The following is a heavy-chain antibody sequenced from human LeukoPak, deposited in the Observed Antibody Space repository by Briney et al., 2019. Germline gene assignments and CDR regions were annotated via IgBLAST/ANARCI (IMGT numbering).Heavy chain of an antibody. Sequence: GGSLRLSCAASGFTVSNNYMSWVRRAVGKGLEWVALIYSAGGTYYADSVKGRFTISRDNSKNTLHLQMNSLRAEDTAVYYCVRNSGELGAWGQGTLVTVSS. J-gene: IGHJ5*02. CDR1: GFTVSNNY. V-gene: IGHV3-53*01. D-gene: IGHD2-21*01. CDR3: VRNSGELGA. CDR2: IYSAGGT.